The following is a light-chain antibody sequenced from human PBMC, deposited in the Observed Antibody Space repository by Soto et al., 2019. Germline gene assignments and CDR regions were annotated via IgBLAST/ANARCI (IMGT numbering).Light chain of an antibody. CDR2: DVS. V-gene: IGLV2-14*03. CDR1: SSDVGGYNY. CDR3: GSYTISSAVM. Sequence: QSVLTQPASVSGSPGQSITISCTGTSSDVGGYNYVSWYQHHPGKAPKLLIYDVSNRPSGVSNRFSGSKSGNTASLTISGLQAEDEADYYCGSYTISSAVMFGGGTKLTV. J-gene: IGLJ3*02.